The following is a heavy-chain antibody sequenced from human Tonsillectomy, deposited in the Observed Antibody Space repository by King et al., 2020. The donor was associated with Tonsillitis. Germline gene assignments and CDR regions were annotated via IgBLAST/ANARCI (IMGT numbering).Heavy chain of an antibody. CDR2: ITDSGSKT. CDR1: GFAFSSYA. CDR3: ARGSWGVGPYYGMDV. D-gene: IGHD1-26*01. J-gene: IGHJ6*02. V-gene: IGHV3-23*04. Sequence: VQLVESGGAWVQPGGSLRLSCAASGFAFSSYAMSWVRQAPGKGPEWVSAITDSGSKTYYADSVEGRLTISRDNSKNTLYLQMNSLRPEDTAIYYCARGSWGVGPYYGMDVWGRGTTVTVSS.